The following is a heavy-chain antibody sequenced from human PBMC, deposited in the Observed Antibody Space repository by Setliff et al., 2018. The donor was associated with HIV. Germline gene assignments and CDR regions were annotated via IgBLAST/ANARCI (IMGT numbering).Heavy chain of an antibody. J-gene: IGHJ4*02. D-gene: IGHD3-3*01. V-gene: IGHV4-31*03. CDR2: IYYSGTT. CDR3: ASSTRKSFDFWTDSRTTYPPYYFDY. CDR1: GASVVSGGYY. Sequence: LSLTCSVSGASVVSGGYYWSWIRQHPEKGLEWIGYIYYSGTTTYNPSLRSRVTISLDTSLNQFSLKVNSVTAADTAVYYCASSTRKSFDFWTDSRTTYPPYYFDYWGQGTLVTVSS.